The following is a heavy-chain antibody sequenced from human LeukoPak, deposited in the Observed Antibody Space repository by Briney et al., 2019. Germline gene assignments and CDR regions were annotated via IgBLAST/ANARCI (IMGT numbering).Heavy chain of an antibody. CDR2: IYHSGGT. CDR1: GGSVSSGDYY. J-gene: IGHJ4*02. D-gene: IGHD2-15*01. Sequence: PSETLSLTCTVSGGSVSSGDYYWSWIRQPPGKGLEWIGYIYHSGGTYYNPPLKSRVTISVDTSKNQFSLKLTSVTAADTAVYYCARVNCSGGSCYSFDYWGQGTLVTVSS. V-gene: IGHV4-30-4*01. CDR3: ARVNCSGGSCYSFDY.